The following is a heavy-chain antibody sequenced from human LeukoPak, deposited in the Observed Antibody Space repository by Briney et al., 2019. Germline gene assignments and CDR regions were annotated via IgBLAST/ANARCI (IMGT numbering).Heavy chain of an antibody. Sequence: GGSLRLSCAASGFTFSSYGMHWVRQAPGKGLEWVAAISYDGSNKYYADSVKGRFAISRDNSKNTLYLQMNSLRAEDTAVYYCAKESRSLSRIRYYYGMDVWGKGTTVTVSS. D-gene: IGHD3-3*01. CDR3: AKESRSLSRIRYYYGMDV. CDR2: ISYDGSNK. V-gene: IGHV3-30*18. CDR1: GFTFSSYG. J-gene: IGHJ6*04.